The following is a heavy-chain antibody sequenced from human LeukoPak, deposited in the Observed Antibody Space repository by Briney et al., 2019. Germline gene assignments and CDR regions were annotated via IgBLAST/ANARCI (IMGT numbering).Heavy chain of an antibody. V-gene: IGHV4-59*01. CDR1: GGSISSYY. Sequence: KPSETLSLTCTVSGGSISSYYWSWIRQPAGKGLEWIGYIYYSGSTNYNPSLKSRVTISVDTSKNQFSLKLSSVTAADTAVYYCARLSSGWYKGHFDYWGQGTLVTVSS. D-gene: IGHD6-19*01. CDR2: IYYSGST. J-gene: IGHJ4*02. CDR3: ARLSSGWYKGHFDY.